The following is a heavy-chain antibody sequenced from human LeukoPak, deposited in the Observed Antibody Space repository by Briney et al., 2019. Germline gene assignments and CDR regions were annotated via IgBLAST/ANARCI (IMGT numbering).Heavy chain of an antibody. Sequence: GGSLRLSCAASGFTFSSYSMNWVRQAPGKGLEWVSSISSSSSYIYYVDSVKGRFTISRDNAKNSLYLQMNSLRSDDTAVYYCARGGPPVIAARSSYYYYTDVWGKGTTVTVSS. CDR2: ISSSSSYI. D-gene: IGHD6-6*01. J-gene: IGHJ6*03. CDR3: ARGGPPVIAARSSYYYYTDV. V-gene: IGHV3-21*04. CDR1: GFTFSSYS.